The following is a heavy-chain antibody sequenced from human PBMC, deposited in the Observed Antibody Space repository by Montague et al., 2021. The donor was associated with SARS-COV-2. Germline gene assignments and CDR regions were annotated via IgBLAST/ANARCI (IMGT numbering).Heavy chain of an antibody. CDR2: IYYRGNT. V-gene: IGHV4-39*01. Sequence: SETLSLTCTVSGASISSDNYFWGWIRQPPGKGLEWIGSIYYRGNTYLNPSLKSRATMSVDTSKNQFSLKLNSVTAADAAVYYCVRHVMGGASGLYQHFDSWGQGTLVTVSS. J-gene: IGHJ4*02. D-gene: IGHD6-19*01. CDR1: GASISSDNYF. CDR3: VRHVMGGASGLYQHFDS.